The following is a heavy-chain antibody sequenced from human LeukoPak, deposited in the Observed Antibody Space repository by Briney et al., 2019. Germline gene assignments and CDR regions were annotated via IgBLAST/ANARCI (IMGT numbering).Heavy chain of an antibody. D-gene: IGHD2-21*02. Sequence: GGSLRLSCAASGFNFANHAMSWVRQTPGKGLEWVSAISGGGDITYYADSVTGRFTISRDNSKDTLFLQMHSLRPGDTAVYYCVREDTPATANYWGQGTLVTISS. CDR2: ISGGGDIT. CDR1: GFNFANHA. CDR3: VREDTPATANY. J-gene: IGHJ4*02. V-gene: IGHV3-23*01.